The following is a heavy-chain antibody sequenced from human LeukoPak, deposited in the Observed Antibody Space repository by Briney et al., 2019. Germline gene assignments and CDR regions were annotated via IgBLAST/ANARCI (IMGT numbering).Heavy chain of an antibody. CDR2: TYYRSKWYN. D-gene: IGHD6-19*01. CDR3: ARVIVAAPAYYYYYGMDV. V-gene: IGHV6-1*01. Sequence: SQTLSLTCAISGDSVPSNSAAWNWIRQSPSRGLEWLGRTYYRSKWYNDYAVSVKSRITINPDTSKNQFSLQLNSVTPEDTAVYYCARVIVAAPAYYYYYGMDVWGQGTTVTVSS. CDR1: GDSVPSNSAA. J-gene: IGHJ6*02.